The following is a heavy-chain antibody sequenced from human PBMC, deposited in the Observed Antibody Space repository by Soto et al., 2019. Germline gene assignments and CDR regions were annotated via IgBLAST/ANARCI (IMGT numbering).Heavy chain of an antibody. CDR3: ARSPSIDGDGSYYGSVYYYGMDV. CDR1: GGTFSSYA. D-gene: IGHD3-10*01. CDR2: IIPIFGTA. J-gene: IGHJ6*02. V-gene: IGHV1-69*01. Sequence: QVQLVQSGAEVKKPGSSVKVSCKASGGTFSSYAISWVRQAPGQGLEWMGGIIPIFGTANYAQKFQGRVTITADESTSTAYMELSSLRSEDTAVYYCARSPSIDGDGSYYGSVYYYGMDVWGQGTTVTVSS.